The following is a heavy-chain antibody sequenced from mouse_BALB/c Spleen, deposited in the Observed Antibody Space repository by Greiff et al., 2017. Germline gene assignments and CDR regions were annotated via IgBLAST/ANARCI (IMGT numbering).Heavy chain of an antibody. Sequence: QVQLKQSGAELVKPGASVKLSCKASGYTFTEYIIHWVKQRSGQGLEWIGWFYPGSGSIKYNEKFKDKATLTADKSSSTVYMELSRLTSEDSAVYFCARHEKKGYGNYHFDYWGQGTTLTVSS. J-gene: IGHJ2*01. V-gene: IGHV1-62-2*01. D-gene: IGHD2-10*02. CDR1: GYTFTEYI. CDR2: FYPGSGSI. CDR3: ARHEKKGYGNYHFDY.